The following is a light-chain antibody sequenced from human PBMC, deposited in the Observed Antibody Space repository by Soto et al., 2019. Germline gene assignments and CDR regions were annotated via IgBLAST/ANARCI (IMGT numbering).Light chain of an antibody. CDR3: QQYNNWPRT. V-gene: IGKV3-15*01. J-gene: IGKJ1*01. CDR1: QSVSSSY. Sequence: EIVLTQSTGTLSLSPGERATLSYRTSQSVSSSYLAWYQQKPGQAPRLLIYSASTRATGIPARFSGSGSGTEFTLTISSLQSEDFAVYYCQQYNNWPRTFGQGTKVDIK. CDR2: SAS.